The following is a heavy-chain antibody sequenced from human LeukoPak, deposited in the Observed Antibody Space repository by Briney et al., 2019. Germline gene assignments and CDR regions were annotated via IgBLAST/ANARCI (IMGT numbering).Heavy chain of an antibody. V-gene: IGHV4-61*01. CDR3: ARDRDGYNRGDAFDI. CDR1: GGSISSSSYY. D-gene: IGHD5-24*01. CDR2: IYYSGST. J-gene: IGHJ3*02. Sequence: SETLSLTCTVSGGSISSSSYYWGWIRQPPGKGLEWIGYIYYSGSTNYNPSLKSRVTISVDTSKNQFSLKLSSVTAADTAVYYCARDRDGYNRGDAFDIWGQGTMVTVSS.